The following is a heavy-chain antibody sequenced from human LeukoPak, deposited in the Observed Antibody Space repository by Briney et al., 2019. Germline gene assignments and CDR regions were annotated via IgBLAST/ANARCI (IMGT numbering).Heavy chain of an antibody. CDR1: RGTFSSYA. D-gene: IGHD2-2*02. CDR2: IIPIFGTA. J-gene: IGHJ5*02. V-gene: IGHV1-69*01. Sequence: SVKVSCKASRGTFSSYAISWVRQAPGQGLEWMGGIIPIFGTAIYAQKLQGRVTITADDSTSTAYMELSSLRSEDTAVYYCARDRPGRHCSTTRCYIASPFDPWGQGTLVTVSS. CDR3: ARDRPGRHCSTTRCYIASPFDP.